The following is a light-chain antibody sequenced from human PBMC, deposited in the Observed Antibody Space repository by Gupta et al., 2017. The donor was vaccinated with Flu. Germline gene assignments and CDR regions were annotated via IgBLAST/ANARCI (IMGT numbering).Light chain of an antibody. CDR2: LNSDGSH. Sequence: QLVLTQSPSASASLGAPVKLPCTLSSGHSSYAIAWHQQQPEKGPRYLMKLNSDGSHSKGDGIPDRFSGSSSGAERYLTISSLQSEDEADYYCQTWGTGIRVFGGGTKLTVL. CDR1: SGHSSYA. J-gene: IGLJ3*02. CDR3: QTWGTGIRV. V-gene: IGLV4-69*01.